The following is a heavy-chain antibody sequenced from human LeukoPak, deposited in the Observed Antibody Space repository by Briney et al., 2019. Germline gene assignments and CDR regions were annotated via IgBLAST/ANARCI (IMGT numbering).Heavy chain of an antibody. V-gene: IGHV1-69*13. J-gene: IGHJ4*02. CDR3: ARVAGATKTFDY. CDR2: IIPIFGTA. CDR1: GGTFISYA. Sequence: SVKVSCKASGGTFISYAISWVRQAPGQGLEWMGGIIPIFGTANYAQKFQGRVTITADESTSTAYMERSSLRSEDTAVYYCARVAGATKTFDYWGQGTLVTVSS. D-gene: IGHD5-12*01.